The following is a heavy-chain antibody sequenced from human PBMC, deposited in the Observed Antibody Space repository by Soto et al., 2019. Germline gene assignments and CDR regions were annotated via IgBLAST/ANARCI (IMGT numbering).Heavy chain of an antibody. CDR1: GYSFTTYG. J-gene: IGHJ6*02. V-gene: IGHV1-18*01. CDR3: AREGPAPYYYYGMDV. CDR2: ISGYNGNT. Sequence: QVQLVQSGGEGKKPGASVKVSCKTSGYSFTTYGISWVRQAPGQGLEWMGWISGYNGNTHYAQKFQGRVSMTTDTSTSTAYMELRSLRSDDTAVYYCAREGPAPYYYYGMDVWGQGTTVTVSS.